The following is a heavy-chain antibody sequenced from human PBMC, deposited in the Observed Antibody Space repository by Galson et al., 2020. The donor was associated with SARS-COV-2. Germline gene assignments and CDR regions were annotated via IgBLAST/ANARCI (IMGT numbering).Heavy chain of an antibody. CDR1: GFTFSSYA. D-gene: IGHD4-17*01. J-gene: IGHJ6*02. CDR2: ISYDGSNK. V-gene: IGHV3-30-3*01. CDR3: AKDYVPNLDYGDYEVGHYYYGMDV. Sequence: GESLKISCAASGFTFSSYAMHWVRQAPGKGLEWVAVISYDGSNKYYADSVKGRFTISRDNSKNTLYLQMNSLRAEDTAVYYCAKDYVPNLDYGDYEVGHYYYGMDVWGQGTTVTVSS.